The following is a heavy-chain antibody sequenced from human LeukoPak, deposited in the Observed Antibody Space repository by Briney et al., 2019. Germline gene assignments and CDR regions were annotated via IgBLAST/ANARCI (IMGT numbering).Heavy chain of an antibody. CDR3: ARVSSGWYSVSALYY. V-gene: IGHV1-46*01. CDR1: GYTFTSYY. J-gene: IGHJ4*02. CDR2: INPSGGST. Sequence: GASVKVSCKASGYTFTSYYMHWVRQAPGQGLEWMGIINPSGGSTSYAQKFQGRVTMTRDTSTSTVYMELSSLRSEDTAVYYCARVSSGWYSVSALYYWGQGTLVTVS. D-gene: IGHD6-13*01.